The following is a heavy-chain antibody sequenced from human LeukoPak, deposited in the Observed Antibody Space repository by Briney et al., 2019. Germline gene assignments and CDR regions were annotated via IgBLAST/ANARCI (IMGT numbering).Heavy chain of an antibody. D-gene: IGHD5-12*01. Sequence: PSETLSLTCTVSGGSISSSSYYWGWIRQPPGKGLEWIGSIYYSGSTYYNPSLKSRVTISVDTSKNQFSLKLSSVTAADTAVYYCASQYSGYDYSVLYYYYYMDVWGKGTTVTVSS. CDR1: GGSISSSSYY. J-gene: IGHJ6*03. V-gene: IGHV4-39*01. CDR3: ASQYSGYDYSVLYYYYYMDV. CDR2: IYYSGST.